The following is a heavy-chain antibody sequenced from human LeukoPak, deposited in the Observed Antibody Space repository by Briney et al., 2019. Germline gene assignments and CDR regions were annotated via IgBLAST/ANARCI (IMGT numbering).Heavy chain of an antibody. CDR3: ARDGDYFDY. Sequence: RASVKVSCKASGYTFTSYYMHWVRQAPGQGLEWMGRINPNSGGTNYAQKFQGRVTMTRDTSTSTAYMELRSLRSDDTAVYYCARDGDYFDYWGQGTLVTVSS. V-gene: IGHV1-2*06. J-gene: IGHJ4*02. CDR1: GYTFTSYY. CDR2: INPNSGGT. D-gene: IGHD4-17*01.